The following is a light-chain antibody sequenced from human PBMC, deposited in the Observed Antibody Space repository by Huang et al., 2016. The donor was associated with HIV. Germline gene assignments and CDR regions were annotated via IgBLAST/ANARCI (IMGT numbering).Light chain of an antibody. CDR2: DAS. V-gene: IGKV3-11*01. Sequence: EIVLTQSPATLSLSPGERATLSCRASQSVSRNLGWYQQKFGQAPRLFIYDASTRATDIPARVSGSGSGTNFTLTISSLEPEDCAVYYCQQRDTFGPGTRLEMK. CDR3: QQRDT. CDR1: QSVSRN. J-gene: IGKJ5*01.